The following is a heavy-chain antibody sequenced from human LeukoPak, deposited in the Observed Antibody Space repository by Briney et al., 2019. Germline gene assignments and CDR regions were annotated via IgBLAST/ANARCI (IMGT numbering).Heavy chain of an antibody. CDR3: ARGWLERPDN. CDR1: GFIFDNYA. J-gene: IGHJ4*02. CDR2: ISGSGGST. D-gene: IGHD1-1*01. Sequence: PGGSLRLSCAASGFIFDNYAMSWARQAPGKGLEWVSGISGSGGSTYYADSVKGRFTISRDNSNSSLYLQMNSLRAEDTAIFYCARGWLERPDNWGQGTLVTVSS. V-gene: IGHV3-23*01.